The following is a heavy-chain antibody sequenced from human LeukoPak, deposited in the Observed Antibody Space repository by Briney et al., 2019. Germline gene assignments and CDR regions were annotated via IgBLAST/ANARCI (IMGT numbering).Heavy chain of an antibody. Sequence: GGSLRLSCAASGFTFSSYGIHWVRQAPGKGLEWVALIWYDGSNKYYADSVKGRFTISRGNSKNTLYLQMNSLRAEDTAVYYCARDPRPGYCSGGSCSGFFDYWGQGTLVTVSS. J-gene: IGHJ4*02. D-gene: IGHD2-15*01. CDR2: IWYDGSNK. CDR3: ARDPRPGYCSGGSCSGFFDY. CDR1: GFTFSSYG. V-gene: IGHV3-33*01.